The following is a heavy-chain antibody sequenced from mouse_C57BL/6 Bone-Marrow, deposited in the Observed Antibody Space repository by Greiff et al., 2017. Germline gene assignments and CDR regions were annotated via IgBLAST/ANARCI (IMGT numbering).Heavy chain of an antibody. CDR3: ARDGSGYNYAMDY. D-gene: IGHD1-1*01. CDR2: IDPSDSYP. J-gene: IGHJ4*01. V-gene: IGHV1-69*01. Sequence: QVQLKQPGAELVMPGASVKLSCKASGYTFTSYWMHWVKQRPGQGLEWIGEIDPSDSYPNYNQKFKGKSTLTVDKSSSTAYMQLSSLTSEDSAVYYCARDGSGYNYAMDYWGQGTSVTVSS. CDR1: GYTFTSYW.